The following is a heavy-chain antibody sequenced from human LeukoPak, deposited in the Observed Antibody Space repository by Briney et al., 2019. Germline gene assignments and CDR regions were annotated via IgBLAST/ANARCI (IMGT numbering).Heavy chain of an antibody. J-gene: IGHJ6*02. D-gene: IGHD2-21*02. CDR2: ISYAGSNT. V-gene: IGHV3-30*18. Sequence: ISYAGSNTYYADSVKGRFTISRDNSKNTLYLQMNSLRAEDTAVYYCAKDLTLLFYGMDVWGQGTTVTVSS. CDR3: AKDLTLLFYGMDV.